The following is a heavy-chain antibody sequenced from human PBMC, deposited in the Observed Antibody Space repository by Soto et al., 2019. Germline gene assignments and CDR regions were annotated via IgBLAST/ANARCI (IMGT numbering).Heavy chain of an antibody. J-gene: IGHJ4*02. CDR1: GGTFNGYY. Sequence: SETLSLTCAVYGGTFNGYYWIWIRQPPGKRLEWIGEINNLEITKSHPLLHSRVTMSVDEAKNRFTLRLRSVTAADTAVYHCARGRYVSGDDSLDFWGQGTMVTVSS. V-gene: IGHV4-34*01. D-gene: IGHD3-16*01. CDR3: ARGRYVSGDDSLDF. CDR2: INNLEIT.